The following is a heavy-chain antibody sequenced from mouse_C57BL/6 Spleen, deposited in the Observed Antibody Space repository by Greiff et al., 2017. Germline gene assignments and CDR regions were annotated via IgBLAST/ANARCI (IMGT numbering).Heavy chain of an antibody. D-gene: IGHD2-5*01. V-gene: IGHV1-15*01. CDR3: TGPYYSNYEGFAY. J-gene: IGHJ3*01. CDR1: GYTFTDYE. CDR2: IDPDTGGT. Sequence: QVQLKESGAELVRPGASVTLSCKASGYTFTDYEMHWVKQTPVHGLEWIGAIDPDTGGTAYNQKFKGKAILTADKSSSTAYMELRSLTSEDSAVYYCTGPYYSNYEGFAYWGQGTLVTVSA.